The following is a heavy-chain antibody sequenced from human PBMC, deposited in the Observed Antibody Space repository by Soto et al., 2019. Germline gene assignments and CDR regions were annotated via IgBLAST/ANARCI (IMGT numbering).Heavy chain of an antibody. CDR1: GGTFSSYA. V-gene: IGHV1-69*01. Sequence: QVQLVQSGAEVKKPGSSVKVSCKASGGTFSSYAISWVRQAPGQGLEWMGGIIPIFGTANYAQKFQGRVTITAEESTSTAYMELSSLRSEDKAVYYGASNSCGTNYFDYWGQGTLVTVSS. D-gene: IGHD1-1*01. CDR3: ASNSCGTNYFDY. CDR2: IIPIFGTA. J-gene: IGHJ4*02.